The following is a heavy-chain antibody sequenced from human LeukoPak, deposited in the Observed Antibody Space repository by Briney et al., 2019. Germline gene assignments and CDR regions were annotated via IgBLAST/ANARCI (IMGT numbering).Heavy chain of an antibody. J-gene: IGHJ4*02. D-gene: IGHD6-6*01. V-gene: IGHV3-73*01. CDR3: AKDYVAARSPYYFDY. Sequence: HPGGSLRLSCAGSGFTFSGSAMHWVRQASGKGLEWVGRIRSTANNYATAYAASLKGRFTISRDDSKNTAYLQMNSLETEDTAVYYCAKDYVAARSPYYFDYWGQGTLVTVSS. CDR2: IRSTANNYAT. CDR1: GFTFSGSA.